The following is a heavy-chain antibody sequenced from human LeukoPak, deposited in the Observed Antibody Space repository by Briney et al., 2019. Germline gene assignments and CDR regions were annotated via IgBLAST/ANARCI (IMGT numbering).Heavy chain of an antibody. CDR1: GFTFSSYA. V-gene: IGHV3-23*01. CDR2: ISGSGGST. D-gene: IGHD6-19*01. CDR3: AKDPNSSGWPKYYFDY. Sequence: PGGSLRLSCAASGFTFSSYAMSWVRQATGKGLEWVSAISGSGGSTYYADSVKGRFTISRDNSKNTLYLQMNSLRAEDTAVYYCAKDPNSSGWPKYYFDYWGQGTLVTVSS. J-gene: IGHJ4*02.